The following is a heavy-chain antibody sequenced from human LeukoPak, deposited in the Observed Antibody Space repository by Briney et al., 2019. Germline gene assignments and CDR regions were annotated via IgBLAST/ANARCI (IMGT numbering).Heavy chain of an antibody. CDR1: GFTFRSYS. J-gene: IGHJ5*02. D-gene: IGHD6-19*01. V-gene: IGHV3-21*01. CDR2: ISTSSNYI. Sequence: GGSLRLSCAASGFTFRSYSMNWVRQAPGKGLEWVSSISTSSNYIFYGDSVKGRFTISRDNAKNSLYLQMNSLRAEETAVYYCARDSSGWSNWFDPWGQGTLVTVSS. CDR3: ARDSSGWSNWFDP.